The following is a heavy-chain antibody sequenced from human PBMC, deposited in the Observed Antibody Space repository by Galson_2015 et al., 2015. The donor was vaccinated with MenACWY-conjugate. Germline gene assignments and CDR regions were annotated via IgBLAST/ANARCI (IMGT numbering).Heavy chain of an antibody. CDR1: GFSFGDYT. J-gene: IGHJ4*02. CDR2: IRSKAFGETT. Sequence: SLRLSCATSGFSFGDYTLSWVRQAPGKGLEWVGFIRSKAFGETTEYAASVRDRFTISRDDSTRIAYLRMNSLKTDDTAVYYCTSRLIGVIAAFDYWGQGTLVTVSS. V-gene: IGHV3-49*04. D-gene: IGHD2-21*01. CDR3: TSRLIGVIAAFDY.